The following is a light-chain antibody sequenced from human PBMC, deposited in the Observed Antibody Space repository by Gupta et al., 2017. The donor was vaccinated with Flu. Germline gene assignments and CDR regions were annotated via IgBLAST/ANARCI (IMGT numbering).Light chain of an antibody. CDR3: SSYTSSSTLEVV. V-gene: IGLV2-14*01. CDR2: EVS. J-gene: IGLJ2*01. Sequence: SALTQPVSVSGSPGQSVTIPCPGTRSDVGGYNYVSWYQQHPGKAPKLMIYEVSNRPSGVSNRFSGSKSGNTASLTISGLQAEDEADYYCSSYTSSSTLEVVFGGGTKLTVL. CDR1: RSDVGGYNY.